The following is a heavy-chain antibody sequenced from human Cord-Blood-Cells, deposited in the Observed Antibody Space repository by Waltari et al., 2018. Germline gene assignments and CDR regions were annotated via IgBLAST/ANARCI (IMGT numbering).Heavy chain of an antibody. D-gene: IGHD6-13*01. Sequence: QVQLQESGPGLVKPSETLSLTCTVSGGSISSYYWSWIRQPPGKGLEWIGYIYYSGSTNYNPSPKSRVTISVDTSKNQFSLKLSSVTAADTAVYYCARAIAAAGAFDIWGQGTMVTVSS. V-gene: IGHV4-59*01. CDR3: ARAIAAAGAFDI. CDR2: IYYSGST. J-gene: IGHJ3*02. CDR1: GGSISSYY.